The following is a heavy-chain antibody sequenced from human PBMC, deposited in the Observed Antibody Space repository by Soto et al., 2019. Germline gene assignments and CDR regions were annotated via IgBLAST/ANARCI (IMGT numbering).Heavy chain of an antibody. Sequence: SETLSLTCTVSGGSISSYYWRWIRLPPGKGLEWVGNIYYTRCTNSYPSLKSRDAISVDRSKNQFSLKLSSVTAADTAVYYCARADGRWFGELSYYYGMDVWGQVTTVTVSS. CDR2: IYYTRCT. J-gene: IGHJ6*02. D-gene: IGHD3-10*01. V-gene: IGHV4-59*01. CDR1: GGSISSYY. CDR3: ARADGRWFGELSYYYGMDV.